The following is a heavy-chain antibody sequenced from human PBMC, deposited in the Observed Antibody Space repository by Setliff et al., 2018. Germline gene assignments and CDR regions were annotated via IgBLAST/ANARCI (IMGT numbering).Heavy chain of an antibody. CDR1: GDSISRSTYY. J-gene: IGHJ3*01. D-gene: IGHD3-16*01. CDR2: IYYSGST. V-gene: IGHV4-61*05. CDR3: ARPLEESFGGVRDSDAFDV. Sequence: SETLSLTCTVSGDSISRSTYYWGWIRQSPGKGLEWIGYIYYSGSTNYNPSLKSRVAISVDTSKNLLSLRVNSVTATDTAVYYCARPLEESFGGVRDSDAFDVWGQGTMVTVSS.